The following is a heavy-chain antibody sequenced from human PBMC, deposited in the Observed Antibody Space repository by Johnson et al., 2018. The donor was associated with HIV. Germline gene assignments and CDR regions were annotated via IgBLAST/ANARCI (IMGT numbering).Heavy chain of an antibody. CDR1: GFTFSSYA. V-gene: IGHV3-30-3*01. CDR2: ISYDGSNK. J-gene: IGHJ3*02. CDR3: AREERDYYDSHAFDI. Sequence: QVQLVESGGGVVQPGRSLRLSCAASGFTFSSYAMHWVRQAPGKGLEWVAVISYDGSNKYYADSVKGRFTISRDNSKNTLYLQMTSLRAEDTAVYYCAREERDYYDSHAFDIWGQGTMVTVSS. D-gene: IGHD3-22*01.